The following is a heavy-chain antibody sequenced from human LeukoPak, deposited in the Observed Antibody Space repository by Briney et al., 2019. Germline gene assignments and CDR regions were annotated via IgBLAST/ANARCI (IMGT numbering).Heavy chain of an antibody. D-gene: IGHD6-19*01. CDR1: GFTFSDYE. Sequence: GGSLRLSCAASGFTFSDYEMNWVRQAPGKGLEWVSYISSSSSTIYYADSVKGRFTISRDNAKNSLYLQMNSLRAEDTAVYYCARPYFLAVAGRAGPIDYWGQGTLVTVSS. V-gene: IGHV3-48*01. CDR3: ARPYFLAVAGRAGPIDY. CDR2: ISSSSSTI. J-gene: IGHJ4*02.